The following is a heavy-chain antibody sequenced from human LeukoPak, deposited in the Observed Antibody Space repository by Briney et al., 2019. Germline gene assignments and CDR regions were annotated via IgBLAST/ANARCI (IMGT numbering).Heavy chain of an antibody. CDR3: ARHEDQLPYGMDV. Sequence: GESLKISCKGSGYSFTSYCIGWVRQMPGKGLEWMGIIYPGDSDTRYSPSFQGQVTISADKSISTAYLQWSSLKASDTAMYYCARHEDQLPYGMDVWGQGTTVTVSS. J-gene: IGHJ6*02. D-gene: IGHD2-2*01. CDR1: GYSFTSYC. CDR2: IYPGDSDT. V-gene: IGHV5-51*01.